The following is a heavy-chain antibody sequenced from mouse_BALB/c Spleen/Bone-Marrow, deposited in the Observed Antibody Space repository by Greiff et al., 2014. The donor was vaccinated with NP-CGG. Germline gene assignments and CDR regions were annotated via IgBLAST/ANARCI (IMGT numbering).Heavy chain of an antibody. CDR3: ARGGWLRDAMDY. J-gene: IGHJ4*01. V-gene: IGHV1S56*01. D-gene: IGHD2-2*01. CDR1: GYTFTSYY. CDR2: IYPGNVNT. Sequence: VQLQQSGPELVKPGASVRISCKASGYTFTSYYIHWVKQRPGQGLEWIGWIYPGNVNTKYNEKFKGKATLTADKSSSTAYMQLSNLTSEDSAVYFYARGGWLRDAMDYWGQGTSVTVSS.